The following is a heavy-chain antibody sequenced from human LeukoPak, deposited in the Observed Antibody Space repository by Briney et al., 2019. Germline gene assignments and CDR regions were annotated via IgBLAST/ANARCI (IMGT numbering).Heavy chain of an antibody. CDR3: ARQTGSGLFLLP. CDR2: IFYSGNT. J-gene: IGHJ4*02. V-gene: IGHV4-39*01. CDR1: SGSISTSNYY. D-gene: IGHD3/OR15-3a*01. Sequence: SETLSLTCTVSSGSISTSNYYWGWVRQPPGKALEWIGNIFYSGNTYYNASLKSQVSISIDTSKNQFSLRLTSVTAADTAVYFCARQTGSGLFLLPGGQGTLVTVSS.